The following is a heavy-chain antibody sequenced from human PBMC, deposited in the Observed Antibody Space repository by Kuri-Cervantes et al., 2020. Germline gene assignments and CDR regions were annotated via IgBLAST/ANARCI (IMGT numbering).Heavy chain of an antibody. D-gene: IGHD1-1*01. CDR2: ISSSGSTI. V-gene: IGHV3-48*04. J-gene: IGHJ6*02. Sequence: GESLKISCAASGFTFSSYGIHWVRQAPGKGLEWVSYISSSGSTIYYADSVKGRFTISRDNAKNSLYLQMNSLRAEDTAVYYCATGYSNGMDVWGRGTTVTVSS. CDR3: ATGYSNGMDV. CDR1: GFTFSSYG.